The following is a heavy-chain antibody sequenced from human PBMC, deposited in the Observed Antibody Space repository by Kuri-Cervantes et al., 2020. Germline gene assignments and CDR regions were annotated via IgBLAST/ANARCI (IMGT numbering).Heavy chain of an antibody. CDR2: ISSSSSYI. Sequence: GESLKISCAASGFTFSSYSMNWVRQAPGKGLEWVSSISSSSSYIYYADSVKGRFTISRDNSKNKLYLQMHSLRPEDMAVYYCAKAHSSGWYYFDYWGQGTLVTVSS. J-gene: IGHJ4*02. CDR1: GFTFSSYS. CDR3: AKAHSSGWYYFDY. D-gene: IGHD6-19*01. V-gene: IGHV3-21*01.